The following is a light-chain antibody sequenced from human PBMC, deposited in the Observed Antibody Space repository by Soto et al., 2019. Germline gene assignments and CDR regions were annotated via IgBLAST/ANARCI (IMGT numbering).Light chain of an antibody. V-gene: IGKV1-6*01. CDR2: AAS. CDR1: QGIRSA. Sequence: AIQLTQSPSSLSASVGDRVTITCRASQGIRSALGWYQQRPGKVPKLLIYAASTLQSGVPSRFSGSGAGTDFTLTISRLQPEDCATYYCLLDFSYFWAFGQGTKVEVK. CDR3: LLDFSYFWA. J-gene: IGKJ1*01.